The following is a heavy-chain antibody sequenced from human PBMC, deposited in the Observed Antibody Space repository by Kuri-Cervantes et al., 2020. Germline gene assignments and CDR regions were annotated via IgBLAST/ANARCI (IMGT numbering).Heavy chain of an antibody. CDR3: TTKVASMITFGGVIVEEGNDY. V-gene: IGHV3-7*03. Sequence: LSLTCAASGFTFSDYWMNWVRQAPGKGLEWVASIRQDGGDKYYVDSVKGRFTISRDNANYSLYLQMSSLRAEDTAVYYCTTKVASMITFGGVIVEEGNDYWGQGTLVTVSS. J-gene: IGHJ4*02. CDR1: GFTFSDYW. CDR2: IRQDGGDK. D-gene: IGHD3-16*02.